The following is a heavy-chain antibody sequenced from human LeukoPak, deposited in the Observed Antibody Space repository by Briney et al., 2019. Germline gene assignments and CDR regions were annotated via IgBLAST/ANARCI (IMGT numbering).Heavy chain of an antibody. CDR3: ARADTSDILTGYSDY. D-gene: IGHD3-9*01. J-gene: IGHJ4*02. Sequence: GGSLRLSCAASGFTFSSYSMNWVRQAPGKGLEWVSSISSSSSYIYYADLVKGRFTISRDNAKKSLYLQMNRLRAEDTAVYFCARADTSDILTGYSDYWGQGTLVTVSS. CDR1: GFTFSSYS. CDR2: ISSSSSYI. V-gene: IGHV3-21*01.